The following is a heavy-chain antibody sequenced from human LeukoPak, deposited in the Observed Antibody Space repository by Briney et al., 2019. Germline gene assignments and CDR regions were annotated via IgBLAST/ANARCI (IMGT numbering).Heavy chain of an antibody. Sequence: GGSLRLSCAASGFTVSSNYMSWVRQAPGKGLEWVSVIYSGGSTYYADSVKGRFTISRDNSKSTLYLQMNSLRAEDTAVYYCAKVGPGGYGGSGYYFDYWGQGTLATVSS. CDR3: AKVGPGGYGGSGYYFDY. D-gene: IGHD5-12*01. CDR2: IYSGGST. V-gene: IGHV3-66*01. J-gene: IGHJ4*02. CDR1: GFTVSSNY.